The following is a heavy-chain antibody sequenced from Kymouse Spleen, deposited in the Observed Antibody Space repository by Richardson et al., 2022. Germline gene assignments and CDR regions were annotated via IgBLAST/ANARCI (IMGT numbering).Heavy chain of an antibody. Sequence: QVQLQQWGAGLLKPSETLSLTCAVYGGSFSGYYWSWIRQPPGKGLEWIGEINHSGSTNYNPSLKSRVTISVDTSKNQFSLKLSSVTAADTAVYYCARAGYCSGGSCRDYYYYGMDVWGQGTTVTVSS. J-gene: IGHJ6*02. D-gene: IGHD2-15*01. CDR1: GGSFSGYY. CDR3: ARAGYCSGGSCRDYYYYGMDV. CDR2: INHSGST. V-gene: IGHV4-34*01.